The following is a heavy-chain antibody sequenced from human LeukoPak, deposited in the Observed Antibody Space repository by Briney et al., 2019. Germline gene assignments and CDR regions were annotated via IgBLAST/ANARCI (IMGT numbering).Heavy chain of an antibody. CDR3: ARVEITAAAGKADFDY. CDR2: ISAYNGNT. D-gene: IGHD6-13*01. CDR1: GYTFTSYG. V-gene: IGHV1-18*01. Sequence: ASVKVSCKASGYTFTSYGISWVRQAPGQGLEWMGWISAYNGNTNYAQKLQGRVTMTTDTSTSTAYMELRSLRSDDTAVYYCARVEITAAAGKADFDYWGQGTLVTVSS. J-gene: IGHJ4*02.